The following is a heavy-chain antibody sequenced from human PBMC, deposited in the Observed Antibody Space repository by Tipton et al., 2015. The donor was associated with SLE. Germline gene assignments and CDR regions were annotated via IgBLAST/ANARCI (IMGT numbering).Heavy chain of an antibody. CDR1: GGSISASGYY. D-gene: IGHD2-8*01. CDR3: ARHDTNYGRNWFDP. J-gene: IGHJ5*02. V-gene: IGHV4-39*01. CDR2: IYSSGTT. Sequence: LSLTCTVFGGSISASGYYWGWIRQPPGKGLEWIGSIYSSGTTYDNESLKSRVTISLDTSKNEVSLRLTSVTAADTAVYYCARHDTNYGRNWFDPWGQGTLVTVSS.